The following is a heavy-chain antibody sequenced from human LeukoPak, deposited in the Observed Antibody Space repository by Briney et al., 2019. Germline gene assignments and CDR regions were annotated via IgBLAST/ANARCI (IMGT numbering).Heavy chain of an antibody. Sequence: NRSETLSLTCTVSGGSVSSGSYYWSWIRQPPGKGLESTGYIYYSGSTNYNPSLKSRVTISVDTSKNQFSLKLSSVTAADTAVYYCARGGLVGSSWSLYYYYGMDVWGKGTTVTVSS. V-gene: IGHV4-61*01. CDR2: IYYSGST. CDR1: GGSVSSGSYY. J-gene: IGHJ6*04. D-gene: IGHD6-13*01. CDR3: ARGGLVGSSWSLYYYYGMDV.